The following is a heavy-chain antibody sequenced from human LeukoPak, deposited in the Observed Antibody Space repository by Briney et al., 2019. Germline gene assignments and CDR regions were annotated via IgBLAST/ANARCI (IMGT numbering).Heavy chain of an antibody. CDR3: AREAWDCSGGSCYSDAFDI. CDR1: GGSISSYY. J-gene: IGHJ3*02. CDR2: IYTSGST. Sequence: SETLSLTCTVSGGSISSYYWSWIRQPAGKGLEWIGRIYTSGSTNYNPSLKSRVTMSVDTSKNQFSLKLCSVTAADTAVYYCAREAWDCSGGSCYSDAFDIWGQGTMVTVSS. D-gene: IGHD2-15*01. V-gene: IGHV4-4*07.